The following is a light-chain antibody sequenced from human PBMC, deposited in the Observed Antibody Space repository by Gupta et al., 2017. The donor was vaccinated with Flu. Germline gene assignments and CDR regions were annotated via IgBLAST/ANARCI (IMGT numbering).Light chain of an antibody. J-gene: IGLJ1*01. Sequence: QSALTQPASVAGSPGQSITISCSGTSGDVGGYNSVSWYQQHPGNVPKRSLYEVSNRPPGVSNRVSASKSGNTASLHISGLETEDDAYYYCSSCTSGSLWVFGTGTKLTVL. V-gene: IGLV2-14*01. CDR3: SSCTSGSLWV. CDR1: SGDVGGYNS. CDR2: EVS.